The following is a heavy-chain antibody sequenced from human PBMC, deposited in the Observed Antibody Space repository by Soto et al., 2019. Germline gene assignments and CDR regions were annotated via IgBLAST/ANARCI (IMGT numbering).Heavy chain of an antibody. CDR1: GFTFSSYG. CDR3: AKDRLGRAISAFDC. J-gene: IGHJ4*02. D-gene: IGHD3-16*02. V-gene: IGHV3-23*01. CDR2: ISGSDGST. Sequence: EVQLLESGGGLVQPGGSLRLSCAASGFTFSSYGMSWVRQAPGKGLEWVSKISGSDGSTYFADSVKGRFTISRDNAKNTLYLQMNSLRAEDKAVYYCAKDRLGRAISAFDCWGQGTLVTVSS.